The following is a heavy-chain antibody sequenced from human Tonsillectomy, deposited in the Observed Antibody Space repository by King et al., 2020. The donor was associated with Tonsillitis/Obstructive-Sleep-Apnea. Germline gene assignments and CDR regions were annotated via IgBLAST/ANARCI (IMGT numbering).Heavy chain of an antibody. CDR3: AREGATGGGRPYWYFDL. Sequence: VQLQQSGPGLVKPSQTLSLTCAISGDSVSSNSAALTWIRQSPSRGLEWLGRTYYRAKWYIDYAISVKSRITINPDTSKNQFSLQLNSVTPEDTAVYYCAREGATGGGRPYWYFDLWGRGTLAT. J-gene: IGHJ2*01. D-gene: IGHD3-16*01. V-gene: IGHV6-1*01. CDR2: TYYRAKWYI. CDR1: GDSVSSNSAA.